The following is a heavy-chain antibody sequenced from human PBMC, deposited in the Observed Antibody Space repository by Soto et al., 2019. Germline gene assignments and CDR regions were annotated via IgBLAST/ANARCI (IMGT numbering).Heavy chain of an antibody. D-gene: IGHD3-3*01. V-gene: IGHV4-31*03. J-gene: IGHJ6*02. CDR3: ARDRVYDFWSGYSPIYYYYYGMDV. CDR2: IYYSGST. Sequence: TLSLNIIFTGASISNGGYYTSWIRQHPVKGLEWIGYIYYSGSTYYNPSLKSRVTISVDTSKNQFSLKLSSVTAADTAVYYCARDRVYDFWSGYSPIYYYYYGMDVWGQGTKVT. CDR1: GASISNGGYY.